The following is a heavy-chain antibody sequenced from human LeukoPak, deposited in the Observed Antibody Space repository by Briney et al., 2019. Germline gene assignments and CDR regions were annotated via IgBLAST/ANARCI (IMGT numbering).Heavy chain of an antibody. D-gene: IGHD6-13*01. Sequence: ASVKVSCTASGYTFTSYGISLVRQAPGQGLEWMGWISAFNGNTNYAQKLQGRVTMTTDTSTSTAYMELRSLRSDDTAVYYCARGGYSSSWYNYYYYGMDVWGQGTTVTVSS. CDR2: ISAFNGNT. CDR3: ARGGYSSSWYNYYYYGMDV. V-gene: IGHV1-18*01. J-gene: IGHJ6*02. CDR1: GYTFTSYG.